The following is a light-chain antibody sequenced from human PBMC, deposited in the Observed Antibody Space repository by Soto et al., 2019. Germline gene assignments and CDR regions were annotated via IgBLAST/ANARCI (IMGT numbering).Light chain of an antibody. CDR2: EVS. Sequence: QSALTQAPSASGSPGQSVTISCTGTSSDVGGYIYVSWYQHHPGKAPKLMIYEVSKRPSGVPDRFSGSKSGNTASLTVSGLQAEDEADYYCSSYAGSNNLVFGGGTKLTVL. V-gene: IGLV2-8*01. CDR1: SSDVGGYIY. CDR3: SSYAGSNNLV. J-gene: IGLJ2*01.